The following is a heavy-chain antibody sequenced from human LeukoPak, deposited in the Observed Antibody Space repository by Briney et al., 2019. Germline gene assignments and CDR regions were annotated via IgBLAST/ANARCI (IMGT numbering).Heavy chain of an antibody. CDR3: ARGYSGTWYADY. J-gene: IGHJ4*02. Sequence: GGSLRLSCAASGFTFRSYWMHWARQAPGKGLVWVSRINTDESSTSYADSVKGRFTTSRDNAKNTVYPQMNSLRAEDTAVYYCARGYSGTWYADYWGQGTLVTVSS. D-gene: IGHD6-13*01. CDR1: GFTFRSYW. V-gene: IGHV3-74*01. CDR2: INTDESST.